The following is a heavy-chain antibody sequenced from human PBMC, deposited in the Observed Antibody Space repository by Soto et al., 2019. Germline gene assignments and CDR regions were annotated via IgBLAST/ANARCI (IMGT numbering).Heavy chain of an antibody. CDR2: IIPIFGTA. CDR3: ARAVYGSGSYYGPWIDY. J-gene: IGHJ4*02. CDR1: GGTFSTYT. Sequence: GASGKFSCKASGGTFSTYTFSRVRQAPGQGLEWMGRIIPIFGTANYAQKFQGRVTITADKSTSTAYMELSSLRSEDTAVYYCARAVYGSGSYYGPWIDYWGQGTLVTVSS. V-gene: IGHV1-69*06. D-gene: IGHD3-10*01.